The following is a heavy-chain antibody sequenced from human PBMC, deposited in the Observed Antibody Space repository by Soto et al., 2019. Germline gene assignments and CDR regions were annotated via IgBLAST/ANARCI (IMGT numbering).Heavy chain of an antibody. CDR1: GFTFSSCA. CDR3: ARDFGGTRAEGWFDP. Sequence: SGGSLRLSCAASGFTFSSCAMHWVRQAPGRGLEWVAIISYDGSNKYYADSVKGRFTVSRDNSKNTLYVQMNSLRAEDTAVYYCARDFGGTRAEGWFDPWGQGTLVTVSS. J-gene: IGHJ5*01. V-gene: IGHV3-30-3*01. D-gene: IGHD3-3*01. CDR2: ISYDGSNK.